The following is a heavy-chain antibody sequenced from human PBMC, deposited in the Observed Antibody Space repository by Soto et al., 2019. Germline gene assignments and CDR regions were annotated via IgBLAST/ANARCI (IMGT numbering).Heavy chain of an antibody. V-gene: IGHV3-23*01. CDR3: TKDKLGVACDY. CDR1: GFTFSSYA. Sequence: EVQLLESGGGLVQPGGSLRLSCAASGFTFSSYAMSWVRQAPGKGLEWVSSISGSGGSTYYADSVKGGFTISRDNTKNTLYLQMNSLRAEDTAVYYCTKDKLGVACDYWGQGTLLTASS. D-gene: IGHD3-16*01. CDR2: ISGSGGST. J-gene: IGHJ4*02.